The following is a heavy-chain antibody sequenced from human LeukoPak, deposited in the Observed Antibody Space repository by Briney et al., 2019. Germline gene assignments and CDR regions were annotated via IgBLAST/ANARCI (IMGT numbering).Heavy chain of an antibody. D-gene: IGHD2-2*01. CDR3: AKDGGYCSSTSCYSVYYYYYYMDV. Sequence: GGSLRLSCAASGFTFSSYGMHWVRQAPGKGLEWVAFIRYDGSNKYYADSVKGRFTISRDNSKNTLYLQMNSLRAEDTAVYYCAKDGGYCSSTSCYSVYYYYYYMDVWGKGTTVTVSS. CDR1: GFTFSSYG. CDR2: IRYDGSNK. J-gene: IGHJ6*03. V-gene: IGHV3-30*02.